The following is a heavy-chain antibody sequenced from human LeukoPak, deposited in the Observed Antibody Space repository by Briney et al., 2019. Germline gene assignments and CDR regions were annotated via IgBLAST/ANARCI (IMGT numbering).Heavy chain of an antibody. CDR2: ISSSSSYI. J-gene: IGHJ3*01. Sequence: GGSLRLSCAASGFTFSSYSMNWVRQAPGKGLEWVSSISSSSSYIYYADSVKGRFTISRDNAKNSLYLQMNSLRAEDTAVYYCAKDGIMGATSRLWGQGTMVTVSP. CDR3: AKDGIMGATSRL. D-gene: IGHD1-26*01. CDR1: GFTFSSYS. V-gene: IGHV3-21*04.